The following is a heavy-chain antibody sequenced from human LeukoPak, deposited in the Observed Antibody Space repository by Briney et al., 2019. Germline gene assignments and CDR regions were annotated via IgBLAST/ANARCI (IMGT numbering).Heavy chain of an antibody. CDR3: AKDAGGLWLLKTVNYYFDY. Sequence: PGGSLLLSCAASGFTFSSYAMSSVRQTPGKGLEWVSAINGSGGSTHYADSVKGRLTISRAKSKNTLYLQMNRLSGEDTAVYYCAKDAGGLWLLKTVNYYFDYWGEGTLVRVSS. D-gene: IGHD5-18*01. CDR1: GFTFSSYA. V-gene: IGHV3-23*01. J-gene: IGHJ4*02. CDR2: INGSGGST.